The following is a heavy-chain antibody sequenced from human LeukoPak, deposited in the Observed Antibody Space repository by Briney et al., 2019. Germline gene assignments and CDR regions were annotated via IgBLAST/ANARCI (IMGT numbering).Heavy chain of an antibody. CDR3: ATERAGERPRPLLSYYYMDV. Sequence: GGSLRLSCAASGFTFSSYRMSWVRQAPGKGLEWVANIKQDGSEKHYVDSVKGRFTISRDNAKNSLYLQMNSLRAEDTAVYYCATERAGERPRPLLSYYYMDVWGKGTAVTISS. V-gene: IGHV3-7*01. D-gene: IGHD3-16*01. J-gene: IGHJ6*03. CDR2: IKQDGSEK. CDR1: GFTFSSYR.